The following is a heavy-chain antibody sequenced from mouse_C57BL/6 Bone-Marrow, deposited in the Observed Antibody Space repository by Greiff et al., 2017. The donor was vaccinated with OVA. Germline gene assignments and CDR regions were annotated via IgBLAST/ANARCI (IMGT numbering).Heavy chain of an antibody. J-gene: IGHJ1*03. CDR1: GYTFTSYW. V-gene: IGHV1-64*01. Sequence: QVQLQQSGPVLVKPGASVKLSCKASGYTFTSYWMHWVKQRPGQGLEWIGMIHPNSGSTNYNEKFKSKATLTVDKSSSTAYMQLSSLTSEDSAVYYCARRRIITTVVATRYFDVWGTGTTVTVSS. D-gene: IGHD1-1*01. CDR3: ARRRIITTVVATRYFDV. CDR2: IHPNSGST.